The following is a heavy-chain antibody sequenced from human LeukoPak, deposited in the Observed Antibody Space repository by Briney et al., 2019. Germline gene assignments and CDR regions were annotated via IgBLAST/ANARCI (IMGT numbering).Heavy chain of an antibody. CDR2: ISYDGSNK. D-gene: IGHD4-23*01. J-gene: IGHJ1*01. V-gene: IGHV3-30-3*01. CDR1: GFTFSSYA. Sequence: GGSLRLSCAASGFTFSSYAMHWVRQAPGKGLEWVAVISYDGSNKYYADSVKGRFTISRDNSKNTLYLQMNSLRAEDTAVYYCARTHLTTVAYFQHWGQGTLVTVSS. CDR3: ARTHLTTVAYFQH.